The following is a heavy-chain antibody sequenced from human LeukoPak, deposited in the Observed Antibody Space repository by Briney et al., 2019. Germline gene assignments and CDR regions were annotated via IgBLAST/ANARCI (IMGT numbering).Heavy chain of an antibody. CDR2: IDDGARNT. J-gene: IGHJ4*02. CDR3: AKSNGRGVVNFDY. CDR1: GFTFSSYT. V-gene: IGHV3-23*01. Sequence: GGSLRLSCATSGFTFSSYTMNWVRQTPGKGLERVSTIDDGARNTHYPDSVKGRITISRDNSKNTLYLQINSLRAEDTALYYCAKSNGRGVVNFDYWGQGTLVTVSP. D-gene: IGHD2-15*01.